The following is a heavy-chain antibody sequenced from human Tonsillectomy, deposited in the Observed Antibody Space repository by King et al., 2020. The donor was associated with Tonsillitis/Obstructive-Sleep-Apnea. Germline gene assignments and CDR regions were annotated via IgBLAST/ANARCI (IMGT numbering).Heavy chain of an antibody. J-gene: IGHJ3*02. Sequence: VQLVESGGGLVQPGGSLRLSCSASGFTFSDYAMHWVRQAPGKGLEYVAAISSNGGTYYYADSVKGRFSISRDDSKNTLYLQMSRLRAEDTAVYYCAKVDCSSTSCYAFDIWGQGTMVTVSS. V-gene: IGHV3-64D*06. CDR1: GFTFSDYA. CDR3: AKVDCSSTSCYAFDI. D-gene: IGHD2-2*01. CDR2: ISSNGGTY.